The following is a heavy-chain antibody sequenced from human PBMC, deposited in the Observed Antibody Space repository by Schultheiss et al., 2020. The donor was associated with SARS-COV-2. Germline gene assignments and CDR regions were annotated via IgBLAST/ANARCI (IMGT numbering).Heavy chain of an antibody. Sequence: SETLSLTCAVYGGSFGDQYWSWIRQPPGKGLEWIGYIYYSGSTNYNPSLKSRVTISVDTSKNQFSLKLSSVTAADTAVYYCARGEWELLSFNYYYYMDVWGKGTTVTVSS. CDR2: IYYSGST. D-gene: IGHD1-26*01. V-gene: IGHV4-59*11. CDR1: GGSFGDQY. J-gene: IGHJ6*03. CDR3: ARGEWELLSFNYYYYMDV.